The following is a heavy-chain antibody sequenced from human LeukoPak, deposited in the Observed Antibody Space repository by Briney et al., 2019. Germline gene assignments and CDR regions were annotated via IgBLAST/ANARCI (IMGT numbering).Heavy chain of an antibody. CDR2: IYYSGST. D-gene: IGHD3-3*01. CDR1: GGSIRGSSYY. V-gene: IGHV4-39*01. CDR3: ARALGVFIHNWFDP. J-gene: IGHJ5*02. Sequence: PSETLSLTCTVSGGSIRGSSYYWVWIRQPPGKGLEWIGTIYYSGSTYYNPSLKSRVTISAEPSKNQLSLKVETVTAADTAVYHGARALGVFIHNWFDPWGQGTLVTVSS.